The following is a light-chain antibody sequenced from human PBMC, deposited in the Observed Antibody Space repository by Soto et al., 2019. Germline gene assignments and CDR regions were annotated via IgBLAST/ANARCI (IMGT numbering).Light chain of an antibody. Sequence: DIQMTQSPSSLSASVGDRVSITWRASQTISSHLNWYQQKPGKAPNLLVYAASSLQSGVLSRFTGSGSGTDFTLTISSLQPEDFATYFCQQSYTTPITFGQGTRLEIK. J-gene: IGKJ5*01. CDR1: QTISSH. CDR2: AAS. CDR3: QQSYTTPIT. V-gene: IGKV1-39*01.